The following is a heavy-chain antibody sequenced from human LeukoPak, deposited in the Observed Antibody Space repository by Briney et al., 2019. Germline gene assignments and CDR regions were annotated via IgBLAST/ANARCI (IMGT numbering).Heavy chain of an antibody. J-gene: IGHJ6*03. V-gene: IGHV4-4*02. CDR1: GGSISSSNW. CDR3: AREGYYYGSGTAVDV. Sequence: SETLSLTCAVSGGSISSSNWWSWVREPPGKGLEWIGEIYHSGSTNYNPSLKSRVTISVDKSKNQFSLKLSSVTAADTAEYYCAREGYYYGSGTAVDVWGKGTTVTVSS. CDR2: IYHSGST. D-gene: IGHD3-10*01.